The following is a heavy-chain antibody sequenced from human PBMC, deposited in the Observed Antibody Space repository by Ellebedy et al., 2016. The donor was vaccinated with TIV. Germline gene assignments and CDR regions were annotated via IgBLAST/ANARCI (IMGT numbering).Heavy chain of an antibody. CDR3: ARGGIAVAGDEGYYYYGMDV. J-gene: IGHJ6*02. CDR2: IDSGSRTI. D-gene: IGHD6-19*01. Sequence: GESLKISCAAFGFPLSGYSMNWVRQAPGKGLEWLSHIDSGSRTIYYAESVKGRFTISRDNSKNTLYLQMNSLRAEDTAVYYCARGGIAVAGDEGYYYYGMDVWGQGTTVTVSS. V-gene: IGHV3-48*01. CDR1: GFPLSGYS.